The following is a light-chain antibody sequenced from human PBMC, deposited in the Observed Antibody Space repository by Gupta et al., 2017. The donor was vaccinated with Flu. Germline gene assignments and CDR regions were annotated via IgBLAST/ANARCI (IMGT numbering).Light chain of an antibody. J-gene: IGLJ1*01. V-gene: IGLV1-44*01. Sequence: VNWYQQVPGTAPKLLIYGNNQRPSGVPDRFSGSKSGTSASLAISGLQSGDEADYYCAAWAGSLKGHYVFGTGTRDTVL. CDR3: AAWAGSLKGHYV. CDR2: GNN.